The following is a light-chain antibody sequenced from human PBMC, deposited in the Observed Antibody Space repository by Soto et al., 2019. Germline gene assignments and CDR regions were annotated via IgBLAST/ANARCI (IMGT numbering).Light chain of an antibody. V-gene: IGKV3-20*01. CDR3: QQYGSSRT. Sequence: EILFSHSPGTLSLSPRERATLSSRASQSVSSSYLAWYQQKPGQAPRLLIYDASSRATGIPDRFSGSGSGTDFTLTISSLEPADFAVYYCQQYGSSRTFGHGTKVDIK. J-gene: IGKJ1*01. CDR1: QSVSSSY. CDR2: DAS.